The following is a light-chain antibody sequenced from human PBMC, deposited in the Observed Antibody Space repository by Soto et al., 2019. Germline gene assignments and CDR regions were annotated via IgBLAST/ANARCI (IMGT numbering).Light chain of an antibody. J-gene: IGKJ3*01. V-gene: IGKV3-20*01. Sequence: EIVLTQSPGTLSLSPGERVTLSCRASQSVSSSYLAWYQQKPGQAPRLLIYGASSRATGTPDRFSGSGSGTDFTLTISRLEPEDFAVYYCQQYDSSPFTFGPGTKVDIK. CDR3: QQYDSSPFT. CDR1: QSVSSSY. CDR2: GAS.